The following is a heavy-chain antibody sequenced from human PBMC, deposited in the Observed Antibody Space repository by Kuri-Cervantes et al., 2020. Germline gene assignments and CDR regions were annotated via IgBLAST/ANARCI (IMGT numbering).Heavy chain of an antibody. D-gene: IGHD3-9*01. V-gene: IGHV3-9*01. CDR1: GFTFDDYA. CDR2: ISWNGGPL. Sequence: SLKISCAASGFTFDDYAMHWVRLAPGKGLEWVSGISWNGGPLGYADSVKCRFTISRDNAKNTLYLQMNSLRAEDTAVYYCAKDQGYYDILTGYYPVHAPDYWGQGTLVTVSS. CDR3: AKDQGYYDILTGYYPVHAPDY. J-gene: IGHJ4*02.